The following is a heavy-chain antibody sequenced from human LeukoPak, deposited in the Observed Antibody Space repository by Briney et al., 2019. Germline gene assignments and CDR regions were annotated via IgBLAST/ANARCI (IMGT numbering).Heavy chain of an antibody. Sequence: PGGSLRLSCAGSGFIFSNYWMHWVRHAPGKGLVWVSRINSDGSSTSYADSVKGRFTISRDNPKNTLYLQMNSLTAEDTAVYYCAKSYYDSSGYYLPGDYWGQGTLVTVSS. CDR1: GFIFSNYW. D-gene: IGHD3-22*01. J-gene: IGHJ4*02. CDR3: AKSYYDSSGYYLPGDY. V-gene: IGHV3-74*01. CDR2: INSDGSST.